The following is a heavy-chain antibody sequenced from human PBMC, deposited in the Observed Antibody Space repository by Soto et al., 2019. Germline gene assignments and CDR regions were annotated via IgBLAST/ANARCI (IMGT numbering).Heavy chain of an antibody. CDR2: ISGSGGST. CDR1: GFTFSSYA. CDR3: ARDRVAGPLDY. V-gene: IGHV3-23*01. D-gene: IGHD6-19*01. Sequence: GGSLRLSCAASGFTFSSYAMSWVRQAPGKGLEWVSAISGSGGSTYYADSVKGRFTISRDNAKNSLYLQMNSLRAEDTAVYYCARDRVAGPLDYWGQGTLVTVSS. J-gene: IGHJ4*02.